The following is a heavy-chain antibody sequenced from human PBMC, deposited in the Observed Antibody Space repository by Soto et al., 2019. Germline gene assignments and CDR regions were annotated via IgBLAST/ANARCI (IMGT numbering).Heavy chain of an antibody. V-gene: IGHV4-34*01. J-gene: IGHJ4*02. CDR2: INHSGST. CDR3: ARGTSWQLPFDY. CDR1: GGSFSGYY. Sequence: SETLSLTCAVYGGSFSGYYWSWIRQPPGKGLEWIGEINHSGSTNYNPSLKSRVTISVDTSKNQFSLKVSSVTAADTAVYYCARGTSWQLPFDYWGQGTLVTVSS. D-gene: IGHD6-13*01.